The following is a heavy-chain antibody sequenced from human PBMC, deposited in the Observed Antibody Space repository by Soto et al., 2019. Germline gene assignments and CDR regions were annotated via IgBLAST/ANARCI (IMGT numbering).Heavy chain of an antibody. D-gene: IGHD4-4*01. CDR3: ARGGDDYNVHLDY. CDR2: IFYRGST. CDR1: GGSISSYY. V-gene: IGHV4-59*01. J-gene: IGHJ4*02. Sequence: QVQLQESGPGLVKPSETLSLTCTVSGGSISSYYWSWIRQPPGKGLEWIGYIFYRGSTNYNPSLKSRVTISVDSSKNLFSLKLSSVTAADTAVYYCARGGDDYNVHLDYWGQGTLVTVSS.